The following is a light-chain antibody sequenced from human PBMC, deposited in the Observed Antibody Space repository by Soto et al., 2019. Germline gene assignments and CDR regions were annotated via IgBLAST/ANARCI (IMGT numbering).Light chain of an antibody. J-gene: IGKJ3*01. CDR2: AAS. CDR3: QQYQSYFLT. V-gene: IGKV3-20*01. Sequence: EIVLTQSPGTLSLSPGDRATLSCRASHSINTSFLAWFQQKPGQAPRLLIYAASTRATGIPDRFSGSASETDFTLTISGLQPDDFATYYCQQYQSYFLTFGPGTTVDMK. CDR1: HSINTSF.